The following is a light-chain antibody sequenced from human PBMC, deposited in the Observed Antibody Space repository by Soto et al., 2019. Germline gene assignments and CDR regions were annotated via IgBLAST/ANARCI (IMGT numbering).Light chain of an antibody. CDR3: LQDRSHFWT. Sequence: AIQMTQSPTSLSASVGDRVTITCRSSQDIRNYLGWYQQKPGKVPQLLIYGASSLQRGVSSRFSGSGFGTDFTLTISSLQPEDSATYYCLQDRSHFWTFGQGTKVDIK. J-gene: IGKJ1*01. V-gene: IGKV1-6*01. CDR1: QDIRNY. CDR2: GAS.